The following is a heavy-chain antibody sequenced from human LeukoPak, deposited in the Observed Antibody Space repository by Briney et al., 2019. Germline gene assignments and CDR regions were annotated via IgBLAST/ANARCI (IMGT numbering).Heavy chain of an antibody. Sequence: GGSLRLSCAVSGITLSNYGMSWVRQAPGKGLEWVAGISGSGGSTNYADSVKGRFTISRDNPKNTLYLQMNSLRAEDTAVYFCAKRGVVIRVILVGFHKEAYYFDAWGQGALVTVSS. CDR2: ISGSGGST. J-gene: IGHJ4*02. CDR1: GITLSNYG. D-gene: IGHD3-22*01. V-gene: IGHV3-23*01. CDR3: AKRGVVIRVILVGFHKEAYYFDA.